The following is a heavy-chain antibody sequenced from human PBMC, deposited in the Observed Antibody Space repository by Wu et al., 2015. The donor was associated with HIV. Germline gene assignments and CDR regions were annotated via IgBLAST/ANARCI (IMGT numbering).Heavy chain of an antibody. CDR3: ARERTGSRIIIDAFDI. J-gene: IGHJ3*02. D-gene: IGHD1-14*01. CDR1: GDSFSSYA. V-gene: IGHV1-69*12. CDR2: IIPLFGTA. Sequence: QVQLVQSGAEVKKPGSSVKVSCKASGDSFSSYALSWVRQAPGQGLEWMGGIIPLFGTANYAQEFQDRVTITADESTSTAYMELSSLSFEDTAVYYCARERTGSRIIIDAFDIWGQGTMVTVSS.